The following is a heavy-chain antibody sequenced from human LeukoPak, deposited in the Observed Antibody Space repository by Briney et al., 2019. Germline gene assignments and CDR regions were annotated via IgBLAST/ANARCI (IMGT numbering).Heavy chain of an antibody. D-gene: IGHD4-17*01. CDR1: GGSISSGVYY. CDR3: ARQMVAYGDYVMDY. V-gene: IGHV4-30-4*08. Sequence: SQTLSLTCTVSGGSISSGVYYWSWIRQHPGKGLEWIGYIYYSGSTYYNPSLKSRVTISVDTSKNQFSLKVSSVTAADTAVYYCARQMVAYGDYVMDYWGQGNLVTVSS. CDR2: IYYSGST. J-gene: IGHJ4*02.